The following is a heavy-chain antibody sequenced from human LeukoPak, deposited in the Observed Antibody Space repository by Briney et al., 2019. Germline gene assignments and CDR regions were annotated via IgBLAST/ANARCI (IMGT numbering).Heavy chain of an antibody. CDR2: IYYSGST. CDR3: ARGGAVLGIGYYYYYMDV. CDR1: GGSISGYY. J-gene: IGHJ6*03. V-gene: IGHV4-59*12. D-gene: IGHD7-27*01. Sequence: SETLSLTCTVSGGSISGYYWSWIRQPPGKGLEWIGYIYYSGSTNYNPSLKSRVTISVDTSKNQFSLKVRSVTAADTVVYYCARGGAVLGIGYYYYYMDVWGKGTTVTVSS.